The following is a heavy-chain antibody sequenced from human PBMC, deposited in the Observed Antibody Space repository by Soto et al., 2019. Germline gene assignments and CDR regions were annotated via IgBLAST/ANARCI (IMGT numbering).Heavy chain of an antibody. CDR1: GYSFTSYW. Sequence: PGESLKISCKGSGYSFTSYWISWVRQMPGKGLEWMGRIDPSDSYTNYSPSFQGHVTISADKSIRTAYLQWSSLKASDTAMYYWARYCSSTSCYMDGPRDYYYYGMDVWGQGTTVTVSS. CDR2: IDPSDSYT. V-gene: IGHV5-10-1*01. D-gene: IGHD2-2*02. CDR3: ARYCSSTSCYMDGPRDYYYYGMDV. J-gene: IGHJ6*02.